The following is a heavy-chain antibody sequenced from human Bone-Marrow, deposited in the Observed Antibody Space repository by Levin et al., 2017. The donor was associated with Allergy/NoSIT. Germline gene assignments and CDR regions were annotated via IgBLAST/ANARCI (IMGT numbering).Heavy chain of an antibody. Sequence: AASVKVSCQASGYILTTYYIHWVRQAPGQGLEWMGRIDPNSGGTNFAQKFQGRVTMTRDTSIGTAYMELSSLRSDDTAVYFCARGSGERSPYPMDVWGPGSTVTVSS. CDR2: IDPNSGGT. J-gene: IGHJ6*02. D-gene: IGHD6-25*01. CDR3: ARGSGERSPYPMDV. CDR1: GYILTTYY. V-gene: IGHV1-2*06.